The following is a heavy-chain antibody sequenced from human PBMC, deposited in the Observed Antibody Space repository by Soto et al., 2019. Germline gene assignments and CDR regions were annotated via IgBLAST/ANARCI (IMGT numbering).Heavy chain of an antibody. CDR1: GYTFTSYY. Sequence: ASVKVSCKASGYTFTSYYMHWVRQAPGQGLEWMGIINPSGGSTSYAQKFQGRVTMTRDTSTSTVYMELSSLRSEDTAVYYCATPGIVGATGYYYGMDVWGQGTTVTVSS. CDR3: ATPGIVGATGYYYGMDV. CDR2: INPSGGST. J-gene: IGHJ6*02. D-gene: IGHD1-26*01. V-gene: IGHV1-46*01.